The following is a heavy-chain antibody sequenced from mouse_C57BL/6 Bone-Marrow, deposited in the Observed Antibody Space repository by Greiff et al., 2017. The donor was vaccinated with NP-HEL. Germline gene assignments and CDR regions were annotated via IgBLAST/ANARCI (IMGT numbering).Heavy chain of an antibody. D-gene: IGHD1-1*01. J-gene: IGHJ2*01. Sequence: QVQLQQPGAELVRPGTSVKLSCKASGYTFTSYWMHWVKQRPGQGLEWIGVIDPSDSYTNYNQKFKGKATLTVDTSSSTAYMQLSSLTSEDSAVYYCARWGFGYYYGTLYYFDYWGQGTTLTVSS. CDR1: GYTFTSYW. V-gene: IGHV1-59*01. CDR3: ARWGFGYYYGTLYYFDY. CDR2: IDPSDSYT.